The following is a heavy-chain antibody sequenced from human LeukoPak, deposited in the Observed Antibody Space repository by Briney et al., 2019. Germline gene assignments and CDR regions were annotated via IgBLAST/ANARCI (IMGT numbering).Heavy chain of an antibody. D-gene: IGHD5-12*01. V-gene: IGHV5-10-1*01. CDR1: GYRFTRYW. CDR3: ARHEGGYAASDY. Sequence: GQSLRISCQGSGYRFTRYWISWVGQLPGKGLEWMGKIDPSDSYTNYSPSFQGHVTISADKSINTAYLQWSSLKASDTAMYHCARHEGGYAASDYWGQGTLVTVSS. J-gene: IGHJ4*02. CDR2: IDPSDSYT.